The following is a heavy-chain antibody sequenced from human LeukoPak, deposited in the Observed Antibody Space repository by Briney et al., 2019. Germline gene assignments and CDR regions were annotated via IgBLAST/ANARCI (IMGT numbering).Heavy chain of an antibody. CDR3: ARDPRGYGYGCPGY. J-gene: IGHJ4*02. CDR2: ISYDGSNK. Sequence: GGSLRLSCAASGFTFSSYAMHWVRQAPGKGLEWVAVISYDGSNKYYADSVKGRFTISRDNSKNTLYLQMNSLRAEDTAVYYCARDPRGYGYGCPGYWGQGTLVTVSS. CDR1: GFTFSSYA. D-gene: IGHD5-18*01. V-gene: IGHV3-30-3*01.